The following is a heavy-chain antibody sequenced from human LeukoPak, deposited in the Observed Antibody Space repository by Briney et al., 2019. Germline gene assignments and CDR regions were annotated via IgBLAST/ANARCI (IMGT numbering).Heavy chain of an antibody. V-gene: IGHV4-39*01. Sequence: PSETLSLTCTVSGGSISSSGYYWAWIRQPPGKGLEWIGSIYYSGSTFYNPSLQSRVTISVDTSKNQFSLKLGSVTAADTAVYYCARIYGSGSYPHPWGQGTLVTVSS. CDR1: GGSISSSGYY. D-gene: IGHD3-10*01. J-gene: IGHJ4*02. CDR3: ARIYGSGSYPHP. CDR2: IYYSGST.